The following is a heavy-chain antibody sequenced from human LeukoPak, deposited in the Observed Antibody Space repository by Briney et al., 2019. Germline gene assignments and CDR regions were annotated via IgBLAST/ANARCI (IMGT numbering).Heavy chain of an antibody. V-gene: IGHV1-18*01. Sequence: ASVKVSCKASGCTFNTYDIGWVRQAPGQGLEWMGWITPHNGDTNYAERLKDRVTMTTDTSMSTAYMELRCLRSDDTAVYYCARFWSGYLPDYWGQGTLITVSS. D-gene: IGHD3-3*01. CDR2: ITPHNGDT. CDR3: ARFWSGYLPDY. J-gene: IGHJ4*02. CDR1: GCTFNTYD.